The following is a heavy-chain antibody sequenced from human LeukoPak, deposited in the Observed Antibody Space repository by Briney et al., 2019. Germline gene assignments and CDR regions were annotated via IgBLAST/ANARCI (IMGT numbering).Heavy chain of an antibody. CDR1: GFTFSSYG. CDR3: ARYYYDSSGYEADY. D-gene: IGHD3-22*01. J-gene: IGHJ4*02. Sequence: PGGSLRLSCAASGFTFSSYGMHWVRQAPGKGLEWVAFIRYDGGNKYYADSVKGRFTISRDNSKNTLYLQMNSLRAEDTAVYYCARYYYDSSGYEADYWGQGTLVTVSS. CDR2: IRYDGGNK. V-gene: IGHV3-30*02.